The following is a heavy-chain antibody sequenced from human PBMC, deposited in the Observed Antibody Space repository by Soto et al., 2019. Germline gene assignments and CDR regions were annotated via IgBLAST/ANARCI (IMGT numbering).Heavy chain of an antibody. Sequence: EVQLLESGGGLVQPGGSLRLSCAASGFTFSSYAMTWVRLAPGKGLEWFSTISSSGGSTYYADSVEGRFTISRDNSKNTLDLQMNSLRAEDTAVYYCAKEWSDARTREKCGLVDYWGQGTLVTVSS. J-gene: IGHJ4*02. D-gene: IGHD2-8*01. CDR1: GFTFSSYA. CDR2: ISSSGGST. CDR3: AKEWSDARTREKCGLVDY. V-gene: IGHV3-23*01.